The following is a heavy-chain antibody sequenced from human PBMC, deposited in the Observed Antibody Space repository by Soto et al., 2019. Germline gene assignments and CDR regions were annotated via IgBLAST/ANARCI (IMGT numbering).Heavy chain of an antibody. CDR1: GGPISSGGYY. J-gene: IGHJ3*02. D-gene: IGHD3-10*01. CDR2: IYYSGTT. V-gene: IGHV4-31*03. CDR3: ARLMVRGVKNAFDI. Sequence: PSETLSLTCTVSGGPISSGGYYWSWIRQHPGKGLEWIGYIYYSGTTYYNPSLKSRVTISVDTSKNQFSLKLSSVTAADTAVYYCARLMVRGVKNAFDIWGKGTMVTVSS.